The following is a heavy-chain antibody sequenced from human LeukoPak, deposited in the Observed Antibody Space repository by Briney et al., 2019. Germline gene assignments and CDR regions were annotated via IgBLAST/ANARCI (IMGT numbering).Heavy chain of an antibody. CDR2: IDSGGST. V-gene: IGHV3-66*01. D-gene: IGHD2-2*01. J-gene: IGHJ6*02. CDR3: ARERRRYCSSTSCYRGPYYYYGMDV. CDR1: GFTVSSNY. Sequence: AGALRLSCAASGFTVSSNYMSWVRQAPGKGLEWVSVIDSGGSTYYADSVKGRFTISRDNSKNTLYLQMNSLRAEDTAVYYCARERRRYCSSTSCYRGPYYYYGMDVWGQGTTVTVSS.